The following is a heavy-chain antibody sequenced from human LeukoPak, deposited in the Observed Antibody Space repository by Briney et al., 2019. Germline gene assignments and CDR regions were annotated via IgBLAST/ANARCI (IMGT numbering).Heavy chain of an antibody. J-gene: IGHJ4*02. CDR3: AKAKSYYSNYDY. D-gene: IGHD4-11*01. CDR2: INSVGGTT. V-gene: IGHV3-23*01. Sequence: GGSLRLSCVASGFTFNTYGMNWFRQAPGRGLEWISYINSVGGTTFYGDSVKGRFTISRDNSKNTLYLQVDSLRAEDTAVYYCAKAKSYYSNYDYWGQGTLVTVSS. CDR1: GFTFNTYG.